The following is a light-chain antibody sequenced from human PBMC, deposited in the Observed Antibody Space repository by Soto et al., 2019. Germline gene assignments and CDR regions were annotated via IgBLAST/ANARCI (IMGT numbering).Light chain of an antibody. CDR1: QGVSSSH. J-gene: IGKJ2*01. CDR3: QQYGSSPYT. CDR2: GAS. V-gene: IGKV3-20*01. Sequence: EIVLTQSPGTLSLSPGERATLSCRAGQGVSSSHLAWYQQKPGQAPRLLIYGASSRATGIPDRFSGSGSGTDFTHTISRLEPEDFEVYYCQQYGSSPYTFVQGTKLEIK.